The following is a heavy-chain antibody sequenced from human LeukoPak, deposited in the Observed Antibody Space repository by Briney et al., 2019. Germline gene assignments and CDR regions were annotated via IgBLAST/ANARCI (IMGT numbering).Heavy chain of an antibody. CDR3: ARQVTFGYAYAYYFDY. V-gene: IGHV4-39*01. Sequence: SETLSLTCTVSGGSIRTSTYYWGWIRQPPEKGLEWIGSIYYTGSTYDHPSLKSRVTISVDTSKNQFSLRLSSVTAADTAVYYCARQVTFGYAYAYYFDYWGQGTLVTVSS. J-gene: IGHJ4*02. CDR2: IYYTGST. D-gene: IGHD3-16*01. CDR1: GGSIRTSTYY.